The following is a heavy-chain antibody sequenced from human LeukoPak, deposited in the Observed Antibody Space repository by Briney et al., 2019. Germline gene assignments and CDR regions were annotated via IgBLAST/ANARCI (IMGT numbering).Heavy chain of an antibody. CDR3: AREYCSSTGCHIDY. V-gene: IGHV3-21*01. CDR1: GFTFSSYS. J-gene: IGHJ4*02. Sequence: GGSLRLSCAASGFTFSSYSMNWVRQAPGKGLEWVSSISSSSSYIYYADSVKGRFTISRDNAKNSLYLQMNSLRAEDTAVYYCAREYCSSTGCHIDYWGQGTLVTVSS. CDR2: ISSSSSYI. D-gene: IGHD2-2*01.